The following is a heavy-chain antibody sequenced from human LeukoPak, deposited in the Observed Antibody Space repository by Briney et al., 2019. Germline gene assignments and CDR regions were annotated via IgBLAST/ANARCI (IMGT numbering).Heavy chain of an antibody. CDR2: ISSSGSTI. Sequence: GGSLRLSCAASGFTFSDYYMSWIRQAPGKGLEWVSYISSSGSTIYYADSVKGRFTISRDNAKNSLYLQMNSLRDEGTAEYYCARGVAAAGTTLDYWGQGTLVTVSS. J-gene: IGHJ4*02. CDR3: ARGVAAAGTTLDY. V-gene: IGHV3-11*04. D-gene: IGHD6-13*01. CDR1: GFTFSDYY.